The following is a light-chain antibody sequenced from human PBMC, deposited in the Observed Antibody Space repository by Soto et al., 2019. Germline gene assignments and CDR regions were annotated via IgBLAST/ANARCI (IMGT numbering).Light chain of an antibody. CDR3: QQYNEYST. J-gene: IGKJ1*01. V-gene: IGKV1-5*03. CDR2: KAS. CDR1: QTISSW. Sequence: DIQMTQSPSTLSASVGDRVTITCRASQTISSWLAWYQQKPGKAPKLLIYKASSLESGVPSRFSGSGSGTEFTLTISSLQPDDFATYYCQQYNEYSTFRQGTKVEIK.